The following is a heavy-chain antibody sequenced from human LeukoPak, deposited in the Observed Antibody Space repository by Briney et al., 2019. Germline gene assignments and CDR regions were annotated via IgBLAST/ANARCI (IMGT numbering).Heavy chain of an antibody. CDR3: ARDFRAGVYDTSYYDY. J-gene: IGHJ4*02. CDR1: GFTLRSYN. D-gene: IGHD3-22*01. CDR2: ISSSSSYI. Sequence: GGSLRLSCAASGFTLRSYNMNWVRQAPGKGLEWVSFISSSSSYIYYADSVKGRFTISRDNAKNSLYLQMNTLRAEDTGLYFCARDFRAGVYDTSYYDYWGQGGLVTVFS. V-gene: IGHV3-21*06.